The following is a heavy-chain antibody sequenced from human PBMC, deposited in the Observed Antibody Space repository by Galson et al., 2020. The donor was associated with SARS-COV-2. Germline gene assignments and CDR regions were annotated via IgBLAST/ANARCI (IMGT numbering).Heavy chain of an antibody. D-gene: IGHD3-3*01. CDR1: GYPISSNYY. CDR2: LYHSGTT. J-gene: IGHJ4*02. Sequence: SQTMSLTCTVSGYPISSNYYWGWIRQPPGKGLQWIGTLYHSGTTYYTPSLKSRLSTSVDASKNQFSLKLTSVSAADTAVYYCSRATYFDFWSHPPTHFDYWGQGILVTVSS. CDR3: SRATYFDFWSHPPTHFDY. V-gene: IGHV4-38-2*02.